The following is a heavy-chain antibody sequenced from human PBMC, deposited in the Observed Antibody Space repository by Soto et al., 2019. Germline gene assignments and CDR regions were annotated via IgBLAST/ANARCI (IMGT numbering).Heavy chain of an antibody. V-gene: IGHV3-11*01. D-gene: IGHD5-18*01. CDR3: ARRSRSYGPTYYYYYMDV. J-gene: IGHJ6*03. Sequence: GGSLRLSCAASGFTFSDYYMSWIRQAPGKGLEWVSYISSSGSTIYYADSVKGRFTISRDNAKNSLYLQMNSLRAEDTAVYYCARRSRSYGPTYYYYYMDVWGKGTTVTVSS. CDR1: GFTFSDYY. CDR2: ISSSGSTI.